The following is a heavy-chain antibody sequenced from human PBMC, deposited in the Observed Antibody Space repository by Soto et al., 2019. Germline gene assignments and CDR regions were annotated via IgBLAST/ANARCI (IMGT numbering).Heavy chain of an antibody. J-gene: IGHJ5*02. V-gene: IGHV4-31*03. CDR1: GGSISSGGYY. CDR3: ARVPIAAAGLYNWFDP. D-gene: IGHD6-13*01. CDR2: IYYSGST. Sequence: PSETLSLTCTVSGGSISSGGYYWSWIRQHPGKGLEWIGYIYYSGSTYYNPSLKSRVTISVDTSKNQFSLKLSSVTAADTAVYYCARVPIAAAGLYNWFDPWGQGTLVTVSS.